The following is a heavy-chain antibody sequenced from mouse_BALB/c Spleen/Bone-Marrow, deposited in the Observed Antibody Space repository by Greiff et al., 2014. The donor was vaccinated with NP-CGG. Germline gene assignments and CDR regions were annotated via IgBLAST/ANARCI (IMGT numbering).Heavy chain of an antibody. D-gene: IGHD1-1*01. CDR3: APYYYGSSSFAY. CDR2: IDPANGNT. V-gene: IGHV14-3*02. CDR1: GFNIKDTY. Sequence: VQLQQPGAELVKPGASVKLSCTASGFNIKDTYMHWVKQRPEQGLEWIGRIDPANGNTKYDPKFQGKATITADTSSNTAYLQLSSLTSEDAAVYYRAPYYYGSSSFAYWGQGTLVTVSA. J-gene: IGHJ3*01.